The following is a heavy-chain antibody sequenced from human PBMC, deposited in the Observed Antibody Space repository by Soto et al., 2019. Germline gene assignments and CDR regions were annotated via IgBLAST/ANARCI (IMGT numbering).Heavy chain of an antibody. CDR2: MTYSGST. D-gene: IGHD3-22*01. CDR1: GVSISSADCY. V-gene: IGHV4-30-4*01. J-gene: IGHJ6*02. Sequence: QVRLQESRPGLVKPSQTLSLTCSVSGVSISSADCYWSWIRQPPGKALEWLGDMTYSGSTYYNPSLQSRITMSLVTSKNHFSLTLTSVTAADTAVYFCARGTIDYFDTRPSGYGLDVWGQGTAVSVSS. CDR3: ARGTIDYFDTRPSGYGLDV.